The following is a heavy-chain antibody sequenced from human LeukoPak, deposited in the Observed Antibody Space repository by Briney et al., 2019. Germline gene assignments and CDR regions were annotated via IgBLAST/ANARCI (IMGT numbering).Heavy chain of an antibody. Sequence: ASVKVSCKASGYTFTGYYMHWVRQAPGQGLEWMGWINPNSGGTNYAQKFRGRVTITRDTSISTAYMELSRLRSDDAAVYYCARGRWELLLAFGGVFGYWGQGTLVTVSS. CDR1: GYTFTGYY. J-gene: IGHJ4*02. CDR3: ARGRWELLLAFGGVFGY. D-gene: IGHD1-26*01. CDR2: INPNSGGT. V-gene: IGHV1-2*02.